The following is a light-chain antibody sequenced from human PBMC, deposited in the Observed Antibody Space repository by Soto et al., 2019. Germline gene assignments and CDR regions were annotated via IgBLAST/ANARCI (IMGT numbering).Light chain of an antibody. CDR1: QSVSNN. J-gene: IGKJ2*01. CDR2: GAS. CDR3: QQYNNWPHT. Sequence: EIVMTQSPATLSVSPGERATLSCRASQSVSNNLAWYQQKPGQAPRLLIYGASTRATGIPARFSGSGSGTEFTLTISSLQSEDFAVYYGQQYNNWPHTFGQGTKLEIK. V-gene: IGKV3-15*01.